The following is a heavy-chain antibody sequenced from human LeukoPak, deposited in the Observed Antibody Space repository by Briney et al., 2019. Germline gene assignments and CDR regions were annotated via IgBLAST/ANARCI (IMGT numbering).Heavy chain of an antibody. CDR2: IYYSGST. V-gene: IGHV4-39*01. CDR1: GGSISSSSYY. CDR3: ARHAYVSGDH. D-gene: IGHD3-16*01. Sequence: SETLSLTCTVSGGSISSSSYYWGWIRQPPGKGLEWIGSIYYSGSTYYNPSLKSRVTISVDTSKNQFSLKLSSVTAADTAVYYCARHAYVSGDHWGQGTLVTVSS. J-gene: IGHJ4*02.